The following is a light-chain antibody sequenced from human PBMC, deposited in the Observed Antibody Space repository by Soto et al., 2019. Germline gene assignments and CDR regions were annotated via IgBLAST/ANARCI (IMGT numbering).Light chain of an antibody. J-gene: IGKJ4*01. CDR2: DAS. CDR1: QSISSW. CDR3: QQYKDWPPLT. V-gene: IGKV1-5*01. Sequence: DIQMTQSPSTLSASVGDRVTITCRASQSISSWLAWYQQKPGKAPKLLIYDASSLESGVPSRFSGSGSGTEFTLTISSLQPDDFATYYCQQYKDWPPLTFGGGTRVESK.